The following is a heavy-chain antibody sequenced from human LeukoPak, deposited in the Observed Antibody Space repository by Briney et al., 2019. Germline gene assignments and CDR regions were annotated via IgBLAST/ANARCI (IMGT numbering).Heavy chain of an antibody. J-gene: IGHJ4*02. CDR1: GGSISSYY. CDR3: ASGTFGGVSPTDY. CDR2: IYYSGST. V-gene: IGHV4-59*01. D-gene: IGHD3-16*01. Sequence: SETLSLTCTVSGGSISSYYWSWIRQPPGKGLEWIGYIYYSGSTNYNPSLKSRVTISVDTSKNQFSLKLSSVTAADTAVYYCASGTFGGVSPTDYWGQGTLVTVSS.